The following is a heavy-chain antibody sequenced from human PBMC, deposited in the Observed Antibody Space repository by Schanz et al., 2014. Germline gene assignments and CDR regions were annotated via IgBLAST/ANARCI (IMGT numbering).Heavy chain of an antibody. Sequence: QVQLVQSGGGVVQPGGSLRLSCAASGFTFTSYSMHWVRQAPGRGLEWVAFIRYDGSSKYYADSVRGRFTISRNDSKNTLYLQMTSLRPEDTAVYYCAKEDFTSPPPFLFWGQGTLVTVSS. CDR2: IRYDGSSK. J-gene: IGHJ4*02. V-gene: IGHV3-30*02. CDR3: AKEDFTSPPPFLF. CDR1: GFTFTSYS. D-gene: IGHD3-3*01.